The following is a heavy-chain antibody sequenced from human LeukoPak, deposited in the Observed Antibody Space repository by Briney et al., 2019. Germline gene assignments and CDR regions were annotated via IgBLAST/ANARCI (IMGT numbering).Heavy chain of an antibody. Sequence: GGSLRLSCAASGFTFSNAWMNWVRQAPGKGLEWVGRIKSKTDGGTTDHAAPVKGRITISRDDSKNALHLQMNSLKTEDTAVYYCTTVLYGSGWLHDWGQGTLVTVSS. J-gene: IGHJ4*02. CDR1: GFTFSNAW. V-gene: IGHV3-15*07. CDR2: IKSKTDGGTT. CDR3: TTVLYGSGWLHD. D-gene: IGHD5-24*01.